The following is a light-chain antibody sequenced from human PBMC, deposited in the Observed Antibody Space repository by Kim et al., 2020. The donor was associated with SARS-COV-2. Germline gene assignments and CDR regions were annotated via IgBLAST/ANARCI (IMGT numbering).Light chain of an antibody. J-gene: IGLJ2*01. Sequence: VALGQTARINCGGNNMGSKNVYWYQQKPGQAPVLVIYRDSNRPSGIPERFSGSNSGNTATLTISRAQAGDEADYYCQVWDSSTVVFGGGTQLTVL. V-gene: IGLV3-9*01. CDR3: QVWDSSTVV. CDR1: NMGSKN. CDR2: RDS.